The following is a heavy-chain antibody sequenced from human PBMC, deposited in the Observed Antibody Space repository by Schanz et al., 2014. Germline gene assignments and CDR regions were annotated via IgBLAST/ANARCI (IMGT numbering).Heavy chain of an antibody. V-gene: IGHV1-69*02. CDR1: GGTFSSYT. J-gene: IGHJ5*01. Sequence: QVQLVQSGAEVKKPGSSVKVSCKASGGTFSSYTINWGRQAPGQGLELMGRIVPLLNVTNYTQKFQGRVTITADKSANTVYMELDSLRSEDTAIYVCGEYGSDSYTDPWGQGTLVSVSS. D-gene: IGHD3-10*01. CDR2: IVPLLNVT. CDR3: GEYGSDSYTDP.